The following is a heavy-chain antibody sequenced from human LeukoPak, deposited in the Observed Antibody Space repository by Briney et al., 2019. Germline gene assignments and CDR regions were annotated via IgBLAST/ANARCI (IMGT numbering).Heavy chain of an antibody. V-gene: IGHV1-18*01. CDR1: GYTFTTYG. CDR3: AREGGGGYGMDV. J-gene: IGHJ6*02. D-gene: IGHD3-10*01. Sequence: ASVNVSFTASGYTFTTYGISWVRQAPGQGLEWMGWISVYNGNTHYAQKLQGRVTMTTDTSTSTAYMELRSLRSDDTAVYYCAREGGGGYGMDVWGQGTTVTVSS. CDR2: ISVYNGNT.